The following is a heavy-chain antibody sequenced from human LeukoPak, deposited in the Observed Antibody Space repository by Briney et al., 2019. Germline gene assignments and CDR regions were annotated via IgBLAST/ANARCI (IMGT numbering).Heavy chain of an antibody. J-gene: IGHJ4*02. Sequence: SETLSLTCAVYGGSFSGYYWSWIRQPPGKGLEWIGEINHSGSTNYNPSLKSRFTISVDTSKNQFSLKLSSVTAEDTAVYYCATHTGATGLYDFWSGYPFDYWGQGTLVTVSS. D-gene: IGHD3-3*01. CDR2: INHSGST. V-gene: IGHV4-34*01. CDR3: ATHTGATGLYDFWSGYPFDY. CDR1: GGSFSGYY.